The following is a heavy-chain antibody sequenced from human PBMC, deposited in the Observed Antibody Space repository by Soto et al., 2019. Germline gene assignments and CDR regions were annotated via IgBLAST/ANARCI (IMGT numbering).Heavy chain of an antibody. Sequence: PGGSLRLSCAASGFTFSDYYMSWIRQAPGKGLEWVSYISSSGSTIYYADSVKGRFTISRDNAKNSLYLQMYSLRAEDTAVYYCARDALGAAAVHNWFDPWGQGTLVTVPQ. CDR3: ARDALGAAAVHNWFDP. D-gene: IGHD6-13*01. J-gene: IGHJ5*02. CDR2: ISSSGSTI. CDR1: GFTFSDYY. V-gene: IGHV3-11*01.